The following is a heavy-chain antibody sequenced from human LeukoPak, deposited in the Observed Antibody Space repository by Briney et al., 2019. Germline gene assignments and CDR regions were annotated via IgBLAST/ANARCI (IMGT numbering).Heavy chain of an antibody. CDR2: VRYDGSNE. V-gene: IGHV3-30*02. D-gene: IGHD1-7*01. CDR1: GFTFSNYG. J-gene: IGHJ4*02. CDR3: AKGGGYNWNFLYFDY. Sequence: PGGSLRLSCAASGFTFSNYGMHWVRQAPGKGLEWVAFVRYDGSNENYADSVKGRFTISRDNSKKTLYLQMNSLRVEDTAVYYCAKGGGYNWNFLYFDYWGKGTLVTVSS.